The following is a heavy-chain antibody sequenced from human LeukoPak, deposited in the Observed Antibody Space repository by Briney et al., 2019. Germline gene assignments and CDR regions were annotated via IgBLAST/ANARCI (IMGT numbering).Heavy chain of an antibody. J-gene: IGHJ4*02. CDR1: GGSFSGYY. D-gene: IGHD3-3*01. Sequence: KTSETLSLTCAVYGGSFSGYYWSWIRQPPGKGLEWIGEINHSGSTNYNPSLKSRVTISVDTSKNQFSLKLSSVTAADTAVYYCARDHYDFWSGCYGLPGYVDYWGQGTLVTVSS. CDR2: INHSGST. V-gene: IGHV4-34*01. CDR3: ARDHYDFWSGCYGLPGYVDY.